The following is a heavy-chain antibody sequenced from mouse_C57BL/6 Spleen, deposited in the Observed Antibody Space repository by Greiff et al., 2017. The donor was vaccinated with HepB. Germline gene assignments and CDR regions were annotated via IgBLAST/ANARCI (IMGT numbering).Heavy chain of an antibody. Sequence: VQLQQPGAELVMPGASVKLSCKASGYTFTSYWMHWVKQRPGQGLEWIGEIDPSDSYTNYNQKFKGKSTLTVDKSSSTAYMQLSSLTSEDSAVYYCARGGTTVVVDFDYWGQGTTLTVSS. CDR2: IDPSDSYT. CDR1: GYTFTSYW. D-gene: IGHD1-1*01. V-gene: IGHV1-69*01. J-gene: IGHJ2*01. CDR3: ARGGTTVVVDFDY.